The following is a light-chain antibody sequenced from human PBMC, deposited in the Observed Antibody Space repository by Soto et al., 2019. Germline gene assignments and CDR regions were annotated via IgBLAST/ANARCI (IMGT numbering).Light chain of an antibody. CDR1: SSDIGSYNL. J-gene: IGLJ2*01. V-gene: IGLV2-23*01. CDR2: EGS. Sequence: QSALTQPASVSGSPGQSITISCTGTSSDIGSYNLVSWYQQYPDKGPKLMIYEGSKRPSGVSDRFSGSKSGNTASLTISGLQSEDEADYYCCSYAGSSTSMIFGGGTKLTVL. CDR3: CSYAGSSTSMI.